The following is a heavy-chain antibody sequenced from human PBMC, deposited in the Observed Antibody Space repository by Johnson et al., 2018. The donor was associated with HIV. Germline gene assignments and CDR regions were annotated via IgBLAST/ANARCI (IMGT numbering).Heavy chain of an antibody. CDR3: ARDINYYDSSGYLIGSDAFDL. V-gene: IGHV3-23*04. CDR2: ISGSAESS. CDR1: GFTFSSYA. J-gene: IGHJ3*01. D-gene: IGHD3-22*01. Sequence: MLLVESGGGLVQPGGSLRLSCAASGFTFSSYAMSWVRQAPGRGLEWVSAISGSAESSYYADSVKGRFTISRDNSKNTLYLQMNSLRAEDTAVYYCARDINYYDSSGYLIGSDAFDLWGQGTMVTVSS.